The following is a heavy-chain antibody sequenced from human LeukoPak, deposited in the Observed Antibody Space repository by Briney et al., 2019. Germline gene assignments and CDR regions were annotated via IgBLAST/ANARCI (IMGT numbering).Heavy chain of an antibody. Sequence: GASVKVSCKVSGYTLTELSMHWVRQAPGKGLEWMGGFDPEDGETIYAQKFQGRVTITEDTSTDTAYMELSSLRSEDTAVYYCATVVRGYDILTGYPNLQKYFQHWGQGTLVTVSS. CDR2: FDPEDGET. D-gene: IGHD3-9*01. CDR3: ATVVRGYDILTGYPNLQKYFQH. J-gene: IGHJ1*01. V-gene: IGHV1-24*01. CDR1: GYTLTELS.